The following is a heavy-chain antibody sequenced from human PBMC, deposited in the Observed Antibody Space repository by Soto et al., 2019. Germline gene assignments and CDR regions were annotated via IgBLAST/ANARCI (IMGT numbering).Heavy chain of an antibody. CDR3: ATSPSIAVAGSTIDY. CDR2: ISYDGSNK. D-gene: IGHD6-19*01. CDR1: GFTFSSYG. J-gene: IGHJ4*02. V-gene: IGHV3-30*03. Sequence: GGSLRLSCAASGFTFSSYGMHWVRQAPGKGLEWVAVISYDGSNKYYADSVKGRFTISRDNSKNTLYLQMNSLRAEDTAVYYCATSPSIAVAGSTIDYWGQGTLVTVSS.